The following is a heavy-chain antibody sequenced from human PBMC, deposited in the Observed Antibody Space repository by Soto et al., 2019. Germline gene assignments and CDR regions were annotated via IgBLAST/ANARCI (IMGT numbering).Heavy chain of an antibody. CDR3: AKDQHCSGGSCFLAPEYFQH. D-gene: IGHD2-15*01. CDR1: GFTFSSYA. V-gene: IGHV3-23*01. CDR2: ISGSGGST. J-gene: IGHJ1*01. Sequence: GGSLRLSCAASGFTFSSYAMSWVRQAPGKGLEWVSAISGSGGSTYYADSVKGRFTISRDNSKNTLYLQMNSLRAEDTAVYYCAKDQHCSGGSCFLAPEYFQHWGQGTQVTVSS.